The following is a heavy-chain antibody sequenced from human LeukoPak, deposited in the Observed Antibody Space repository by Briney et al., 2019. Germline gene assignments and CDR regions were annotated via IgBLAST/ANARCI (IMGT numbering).Heavy chain of an antibody. Sequence: GASVKVSCKASGYTFTSYGISWVRQAPGQGLEWMGWISAYNGNTNYAQKLQGRVTMTTDTSTSTAYMELRSLRSDDTAVYYCARPPHSVLLYSSGLIFDYWGQGTLVTVSS. D-gene: IGHD6-19*01. CDR3: ARPPHSVLLYSSGLIFDY. CDR1: GYTFTSYG. V-gene: IGHV1-18*01. J-gene: IGHJ4*02. CDR2: ISAYNGNT.